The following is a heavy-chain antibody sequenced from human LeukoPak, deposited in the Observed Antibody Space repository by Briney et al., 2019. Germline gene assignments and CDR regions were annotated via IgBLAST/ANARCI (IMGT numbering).Heavy chain of an antibody. V-gene: IGHV3-74*01. D-gene: IGHD3-22*01. J-gene: IGHJ4*02. CDR3: ARGSGYYDRVLDY. CDR1: GFTFSTYW. Sequence: GGSLRLSCAASGFTFSTYWMHWVRQAPGKGLVWVSRTNTDGSSTSYADSVKGRFTISRDNAKNSLYLQMNSLRAEDTAVYFCARGSGYYDRVLDYWGQGTLVTVSS. CDR2: TNTDGSST.